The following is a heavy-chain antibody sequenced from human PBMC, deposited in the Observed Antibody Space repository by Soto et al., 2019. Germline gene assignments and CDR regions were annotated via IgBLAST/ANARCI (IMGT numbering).Heavy chain of an antibody. CDR3: ARGVTMVRGVIHTPYFDY. CDR2: IYYSGST. V-gene: IGHV4-31*03. Sequence: QVQLQESGPGLVKPSQTLSLTCTVSGGSISSGGYYWSWIRQHPGKGLEWIGYIYYSGSTYYKPSLNTRVTKTVDTSKNQFSLKLSSVTAADTAVDYGARGVTMVRGVIHTPYFDYWGQGTLVTVSS. J-gene: IGHJ4*02. D-gene: IGHD3-10*01. CDR1: GGSISSGGYY.